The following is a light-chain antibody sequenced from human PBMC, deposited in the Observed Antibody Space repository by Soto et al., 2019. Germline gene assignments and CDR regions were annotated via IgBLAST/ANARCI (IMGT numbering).Light chain of an antibody. V-gene: IGKV3-20*01. J-gene: IGKJ3*01. CDR1: QSVSGSY. CDR2: GAS. Sequence: ESVLTQSPCTLSLSPGERATLSCRASQSVSGSYLAWYQQKPVQAPRLLIYGASSRATGIPDRFSGSGSGTDFTLTISILEPEDFAVYFCQQYGGPPRTFGPGTKVDIK. CDR3: QQYGGPPRT.